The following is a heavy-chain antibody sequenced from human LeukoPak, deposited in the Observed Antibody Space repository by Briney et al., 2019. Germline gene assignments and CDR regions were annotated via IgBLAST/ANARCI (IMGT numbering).Heavy chain of an antibody. J-gene: IGHJ6*02. CDR1: GYTFTGYY. CDR3: ARAQINYYDFWSGPGYYGMDV. V-gene: IGHV1-2*04. CDR2: INPNSGGT. Sequence: ASAKVSCKASGYTFTGYYMHWVRQAPGQGLEWMGWINPNSGGTNYAQKFQGWVTMTRDTSISTAYMELSRLRSDDTAVYYCARAQINYYDFWSGPGYYGMDVWGQGTTVTVSS. D-gene: IGHD3-3*01.